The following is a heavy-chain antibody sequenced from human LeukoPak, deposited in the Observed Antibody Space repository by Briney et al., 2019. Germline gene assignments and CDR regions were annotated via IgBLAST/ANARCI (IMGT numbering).Heavy chain of an antibody. Sequence: GGSLRLSCAASGFTFSGSAMHWVRQASGKGLEWVGRIRSKANSYATAYAASVKGRFTISRDDSKNTAYLQMNILKTEDTAVYYCTRHLMYYYDSSGYYEDYWGQGTLVTVSS. V-gene: IGHV3-73*01. J-gene: IGHJ4*02. CDR3: TRHLMYYYDSSGYYEDY. D-gene: IGHD3-22*01. CDR1: GFTFSGSA. CDR2: IRSKANSYAT.